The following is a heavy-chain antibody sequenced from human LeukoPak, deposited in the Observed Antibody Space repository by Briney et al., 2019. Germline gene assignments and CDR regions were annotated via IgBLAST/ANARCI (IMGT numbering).Heavy chain of an antibody. Sequence: GASVNVSCKASGYTFTGYYMHWVRQAPGQGLEWMGRINPNSGGTNYAQKFQGRVTMTRDTSISTAYMELSRLRSDDTAVYHCAREVGVWGSYRYFDYWGQGTLVTVSS. J-gene: IGHJ4*02. D-gene: IGHD3-16*02. V-gene: IGHV1-2*06. CDR2: INPNSGGT. CDR3: AREVGVWGSYRYFDY. CDR1: GYTFTGYY.